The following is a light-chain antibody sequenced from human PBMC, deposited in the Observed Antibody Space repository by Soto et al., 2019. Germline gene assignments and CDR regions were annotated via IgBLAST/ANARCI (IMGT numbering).Light chain of an antibody. CDR2: ATS. Sequence: DIQMTQSPSSLSASVVDRVTITFRASQSISSYLNWFQQKPGKAPKVLIYATSGLQSGVPSRFSGRGSGTHFTFTISSLQPDDSGTYYCQQYDDLPITFGQGTRLEI. CDR1: QSISSY. J-gene: IGKJ5*01. V-gene: IGKV1-33*01. CDR3: QQYDDLPIT.